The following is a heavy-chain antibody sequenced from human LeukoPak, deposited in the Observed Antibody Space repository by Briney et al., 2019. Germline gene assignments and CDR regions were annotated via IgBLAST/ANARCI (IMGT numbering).Heavy chain of an antibody. Sequence: ASVKVSCKASGYTFTGYYMHLVRQAPGQGLGWVGWINPNSGGTNYAQKFQGRVTMTMDTSISTAYMELNRLRFDDKAVYYCARGFSSYYNWYYMDVWGKGTTVTVSS. J-gene: IGHJ6*03. V-gene: IGHV1-2*02. CDR1: GYTFTGYY. CDR3: ARGFSSYYNWYYMDV. D-gene: IGHD3-10*01. CDR2: INPNSGGT.